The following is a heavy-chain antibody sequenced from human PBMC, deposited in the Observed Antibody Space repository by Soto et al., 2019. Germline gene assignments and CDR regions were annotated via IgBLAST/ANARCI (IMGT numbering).Heavy chain of an antibody. CDR1: GFTFSSYG. D-gene: IGHD3-10*01. J-gene: IGHJ4*02. Sequence: QVQLVESGGGVVQPGRSLRLSCAASGFTFSSYGMHWVRQAPGKGLEWVAVIWYDGSNKYYADSVKGRFTISRDNSKNTLYLQMNSLRAEDTAVYYCARDRGAVVGHALHYWGQGTLVTVSS. V-gene: IGHV3-33*01. CDR3: ARDRGAVVGHALHY. CDR2: IWYDGSNK.